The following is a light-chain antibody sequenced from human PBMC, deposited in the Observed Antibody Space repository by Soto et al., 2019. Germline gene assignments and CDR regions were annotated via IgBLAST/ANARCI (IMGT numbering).Light chain of an antibody. CDR1: NIGGKS. V-gene: IGLV3-21*02. CDR2: DDS. Sequence: SSELTQPPSVSVAPGQTATITCGGSNIGGKSVHWYQQKPGQAPVLVVYDDSDRPSGIPERFSGSNSGNTATLTISRAEAGDEADYYCQAWDTSTDPVVLGGGTQLTVL. CDR3: QAWDTSTDPVV. J-gene: IGLJ2*01.